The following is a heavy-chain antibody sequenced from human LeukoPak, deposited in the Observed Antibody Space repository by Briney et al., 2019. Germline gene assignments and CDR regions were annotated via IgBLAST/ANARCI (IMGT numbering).Heavy chain of an antibody. CDR2: INHDGTT. Sequence: PSETLSLTCAVYGGSFSDSHWSWIRQPPGEGLEWIGEINHDGTTNYNPSLKSRVTILVDTSKNQFSLNLSSVTAADTAVYYCARGSNSVAYWGQGTLVTVSP. J-gene: IGHJ4*02. CDR3: ARGSNSVAY. V-gene: IGHV4-34*01. CDR1: GGSFSDSH. D-gene: IGHD4-23*01.